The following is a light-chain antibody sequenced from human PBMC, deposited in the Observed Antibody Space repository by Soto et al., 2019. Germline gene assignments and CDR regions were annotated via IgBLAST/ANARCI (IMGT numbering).Light chain of an antibody. CDR3: QHGYGTTWLT. J-gene: IGKJ4*01. V-gene: IGKV1-39*01. Sequence: DIQMTQSPSSLSASVGDRVTITCRASQSISSYLNWYQQKPGKAPKLLIYAASSLQSGVPSRFSGRGSATDFTLNISTLHPEDFATYYCQHGYGTTWLTFGGGTKVELK. CDR1: QSISSY. CDR2: AAS.